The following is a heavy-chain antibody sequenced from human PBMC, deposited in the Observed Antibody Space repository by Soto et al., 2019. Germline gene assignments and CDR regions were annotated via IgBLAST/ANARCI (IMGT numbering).Heavy chain of an antibody. J-gene: IGHJ4*02. D-gene: IGHD3-3*01. Sequence: GGSLRLSCAASGFTFSSNGMHWVRQAPGKGLEWVAVISYDGSNKYYADSVKGRFTISRDNSKNTLYLQMNSLRAEDTAMYYCAKGNLTPLYDFWSGPLGYWGQGTLVTVSS. CDR3: AKGNLTPLYDFWSGPLGY. CDR2: ISYDGSNK. V-gene: IGHV3-30*18. CDR1: GFTFSSNG.